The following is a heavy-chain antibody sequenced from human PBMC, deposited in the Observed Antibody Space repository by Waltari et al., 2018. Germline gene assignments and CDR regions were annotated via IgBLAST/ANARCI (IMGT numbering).Heavy chain of an antibody. CDR2: IYYSGST. CDR1: GGSISSSSYY. D-gene: IGHD5-12*01. J-gene: IGHJ4*02. Sequence: QLQLQESGPGLVKPSETLSLTCTVSGGSISSSSYYWGWIRQPPGKGLEWIGSIYYSGSTYYHPSLKSRVTISVDTSKNQFSLKLSSVTAADTAVYYCARVISGYDWKFDYWGQGTLVTVSS. V-gene: IGHV4-39*07. CDR3: ARVISGYDWKFDY.